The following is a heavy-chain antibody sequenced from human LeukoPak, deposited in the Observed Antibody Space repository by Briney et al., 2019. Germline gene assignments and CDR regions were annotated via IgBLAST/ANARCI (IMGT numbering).Heavy chain of an antibody. V-gene: IGHV3-64*01. CDR3: ATTGYSSRNY. Sequence: GGSLRLSCAASGFTFSSYPMHWVRQAPGKGLEYVSTISSNGGSTYYANSIKGRFTISRDNSKNTLYLQMGSLRAEDMAVYYCATTGYSSRNYWGQGTLITVSS. CDR1: GFTFSSYP. D-gene: IGHD6-13*01. J-gene: IGHJ4*02. CDR2: ISSNGGST.